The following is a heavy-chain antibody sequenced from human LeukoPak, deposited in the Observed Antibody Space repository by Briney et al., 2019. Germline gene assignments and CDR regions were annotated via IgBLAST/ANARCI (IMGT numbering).Heavy chain of an antibody. J-gene: IGHJ4*02. V-gene: IGHV3-23*01. CDR2: ISGSGGNT. Sequence: GGTLRLSCAASGFTFSSYGMSWVRQAPGKGLEWVSGISGSGGNTYYADSVKGRFTISRDNSKNMLYLQIKSLGAEDTAIYYCAKLDGSGAGSSRPPIDYWGQGSLVTVSS. CDR3: AKLDGSGAGSSRPPIDY. D-gene: IGHD3-10*01. CDR1: GFTFSSYG.